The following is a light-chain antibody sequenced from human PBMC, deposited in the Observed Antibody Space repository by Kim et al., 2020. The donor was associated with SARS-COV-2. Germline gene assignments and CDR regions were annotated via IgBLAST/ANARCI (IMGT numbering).Light chain of an antibody. CDR3: QQRSNWPLT. Sequence: LSPGYSATPSCRASQSVSSYLAWYQQKPGQAPRLLIYDASNRATGIPARFSGSGSGTDFTLTISSLEPEDFAVYYCQQRSNWPLTFGGGTKVDIK. V-gene: IGKV3-11*01. J-gene: IGKJ4*01. CDR2: DAS. CDR1: QSVSSY.